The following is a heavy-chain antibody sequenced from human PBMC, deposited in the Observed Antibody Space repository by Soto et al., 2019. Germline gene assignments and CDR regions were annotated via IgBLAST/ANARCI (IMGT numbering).Heavy chain of an antibody. Sequence: SETLSLTCTVSGGSISNYYWSWIRQPPGKGLEWIGYIYYSGSTNYNPSLKSRVTISVDTSKNQFSLKLSSVIAADTAVYYCARDRGIVATPGDYYYYFMDVWGKGTTVTVSS. CDR2: IYYSGST. CDR3: ARDRGIVATPGDYYYYFMDV. D-gene: IGHD5-12*01. J-gene: IGHJ6*03. V-gene: IGHV4-59*01. CDR1: GGSISNYY.